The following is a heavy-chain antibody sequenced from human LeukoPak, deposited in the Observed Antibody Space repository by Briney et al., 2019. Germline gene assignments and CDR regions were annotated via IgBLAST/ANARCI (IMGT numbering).Heavy chain of an antibody. CDR3: ARTIAAAGSDWFYP. V-gene: IGHV4-59*08. CDR1: GGSINTYY. CDR2: IYYSGST. D-gene: IGHD6-13*01. J-gene: IGHJ5*02. Sequence: SETLSLTCTVSGGSINTYYWSWIRQPPGKGLEWIGYIYYSGSTNYNPSLKSRVTISVDTSKNQLSLKLSSVTAADTAVYYCARTIAAAGSDWFYPWGQGTLVTVSS.